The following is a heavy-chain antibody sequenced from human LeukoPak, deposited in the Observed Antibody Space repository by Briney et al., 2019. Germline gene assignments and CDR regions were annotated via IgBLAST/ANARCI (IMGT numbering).Heavy chain of an antibody. CDR2: IIPIFGIA. Sequence: GASVTVSCKASGGTFSSYAISWVRQAPGQGLEWMGRIIPIFGIANYAQKFQGRVTITADKSTSTAYMELSSLRSEDTAVYYCASSAGTDRYCSGTSCSYYYYGMDVWGQGTTVTVSS. D-gene: IGHD2-2*01. J-gene: IGHJ6*02. CDR1: GGTFSSYA. V-gene: IGHV1-69*04. CDR3: ASSAGTDRYCSGTSCSYYYYGMDV.